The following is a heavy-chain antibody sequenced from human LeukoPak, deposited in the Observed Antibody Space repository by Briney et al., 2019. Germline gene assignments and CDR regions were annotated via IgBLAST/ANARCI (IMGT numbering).Heavy chain of an antibody. CDR1: GYNFIGYY. CDR2: INPNSGGT. CDR3: ARDLPSPDISVADDY. J-gene: IGHJ4*02. V-gene: IGHV1-2*06. Sequence: EASVKVSCKASGYNFIGYYMFWLRQAPGQGLEWMGRINPNSGGTNYAQKFQGRVTMTRDTSITTAYMELSSLRSDDTAVYYCARDLPSPDISVADDYWGQGTLVTVSS. D-gene: IGHD6-19*01.